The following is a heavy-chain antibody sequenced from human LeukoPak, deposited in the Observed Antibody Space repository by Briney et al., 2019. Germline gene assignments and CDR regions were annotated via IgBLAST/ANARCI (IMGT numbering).Heavy chain of an antibody. CDR1: GFTFSYYG. J-gene: IGHJ4*02. CDR3: AKSHLPNAYSGTYYCDY. V-gene: IGHV3-30*02. Sequence: GGSLRLSCAASGFTFSYYGMHWVRQAPDKGLEWVAFIRYDESKKFYGDSVKGRFTISRDNSKNTLYLQMNSLRTEDTAVYYCAKSHLPNAYSGTYYCDYLGQGTLVTVSS. D-gene: IGHD1-26*01. CDR2: IRYDESKK.